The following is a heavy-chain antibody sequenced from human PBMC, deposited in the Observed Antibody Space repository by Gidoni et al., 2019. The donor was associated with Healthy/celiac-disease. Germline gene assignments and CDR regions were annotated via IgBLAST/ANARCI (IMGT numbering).Heavy chain of an antibody. V-gene: IGHV3-30*04. CDR1: GFTFSSYV. CDR3: ASGFWSDYSRFDY. J-gene: IGHJ4*02. CDR2: ISYDGSNK. D-gene: IGHD3-3*01. Sequence: QVQLVESGGGVVQPGRSLRLTCAASGFTFSSYVMHWVRQAPGKGLEWVALISYDGSNKYYADSVKGRFTISRDNSKNTLYLQMNSLRAEDTAVYYCASGFWSDYSRFDYWGQGTLVTVSS.